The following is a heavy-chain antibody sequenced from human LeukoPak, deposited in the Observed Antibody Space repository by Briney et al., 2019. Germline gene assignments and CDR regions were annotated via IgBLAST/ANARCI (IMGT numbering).Heavy chain of an antibody. CDR2: INHSGST. Sequence: SETLSLTCAVYGGSFSGYYWSWIRQPPGKGLEWIGEINHSGSTNYNPSLKSRVTISVDTSKNQFSLKLSSVTAADAAVYYCARLELLYYFDYWGQGTLVTVSS. CDR1: GGSFSGYY. V-gene: IGHV4-34*01. CDR3: ARLELLYYFDY. D-gene: IGHD1-7*01. J-gene: IGHJ4*02.